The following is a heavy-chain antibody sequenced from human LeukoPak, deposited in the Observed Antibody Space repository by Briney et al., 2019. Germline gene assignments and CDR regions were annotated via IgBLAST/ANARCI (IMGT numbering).Heavy chain of an antibody. CDR1: GYTFTGYY. J-gene: IGHJ6*02. V-gene: IGHV1-2*02. Sequence: ASVKVSCKASGYTFTGYYMHWVRQAPGQGLEWMGWINPNSGGTNYAQKFQGRVTMTRDTSISTAYMELSRLRSDDTAVYYCARERCTNGVCYTPYYGMDVWGQGTTVTVSS. D-gene: IGHD2-8*01. CDR2: INPNSGGT. CDR3: ARERCTNGVCYTPYYGMDV.